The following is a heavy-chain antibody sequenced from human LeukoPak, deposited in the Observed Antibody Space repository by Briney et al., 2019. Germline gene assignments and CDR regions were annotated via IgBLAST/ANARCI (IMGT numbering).Heavy chain of an antibody. CDR1: GGSFSGYY. CDR2: INHSGST. J-gene: IGHJ4*02. CDR3: ARGTAGLVVDQLGYRSSTSCPYYFDY. Sequence: SETLSLTCAVYGGSFSGYYWSLIRQPLGKGLEWIGEINHSGSTTHNPSPKSRVTISVDTSKNQFSLKLSSVTAADTAVYYCARGTAGLVVDQLGYRSSTSCPYYFDYWGQGTLVTVSS. V-gene: IGHV4-34*01. D-gene: IGHD2-2*01.